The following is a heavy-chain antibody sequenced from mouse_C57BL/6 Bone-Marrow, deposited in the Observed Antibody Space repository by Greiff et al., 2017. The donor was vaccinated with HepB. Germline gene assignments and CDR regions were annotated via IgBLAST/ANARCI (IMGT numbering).Heavy chain of an antibody. CDR3: ARGSAWYFDV. D-gene: IGHD1-2*01. CDR2: ISNLAYSI. Sequence: EVQLVESGGGLVQPGGSLKLSCAASGFTFSDYGMAWVRQAPRKGPEWVAFISNLAYSIYYADTVTGRFTISRENAKNTLYLEMSSLRSEETAMYYCARGSAWYFDVWGTGTTVTVSS. J-gene: IGHJ1*03. CDR1: GFTFSDYG. V-gene: IGHV5-15*01.